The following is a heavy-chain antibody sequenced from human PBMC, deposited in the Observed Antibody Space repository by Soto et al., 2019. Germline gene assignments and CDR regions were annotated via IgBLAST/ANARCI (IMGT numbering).Heavy chain of an antibody. D-gene: IGHD5-12*01. J-gene: IGHJ4*02. CDR2: VYYSGGT. V-gene: IGHV4-59*01. Sequence: SETLSLTCTVSNGSMSPYYWTWVRQPPGKGLEWIGYVYYSGGTFYNPSLESRVTTSLDTSKNQFSLKMTSVTAADTAVYYCARGHNGYERYFASWGQGTLVTVSS. CDR1: NGSMSPYY. CDR3: ARGHNGYERYFAS.